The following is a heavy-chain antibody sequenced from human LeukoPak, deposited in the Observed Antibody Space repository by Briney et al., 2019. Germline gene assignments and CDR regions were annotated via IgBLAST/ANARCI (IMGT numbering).Heavy chain of an antibody. V-gene: IGHV3-23*01. CDR1: GFTFSTYA. D-gene: IGHD3-22*01. CDR2: IGGSGGST. CDR3: AKAIIMVITFYHFDT. J-gene: IGHJ4*02. Sequence: TGGSLRLSCAASGFTFSTYAMSWVRQAPGKGLEWVSAIGGSGGSTYHADSVKGRFTISRDNSKNTLYLQMNSLRAEDTAVYFCAKAIIMVITFYHFDTWGQGALVTVSS.